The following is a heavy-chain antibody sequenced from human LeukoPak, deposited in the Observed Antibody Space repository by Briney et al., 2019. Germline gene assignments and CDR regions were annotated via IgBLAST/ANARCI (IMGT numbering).Heavy chain of an antibody. V-gene: IGHV4-4*07. D-gene: IGHD2-21*02. J-gene: IGHJ5*02. CDR1: GASISNYY. CDR2: IYTSGNT. Sequence: SETLSLTCTVSGASISNYYWSWIRQPAGKGLEWIGRIYTSGNTNYNPPLKSRVTISVDTSKNQLSLKLTSVTAADTAVYYCAREVVTAILRFDPWGQGTLVTVSS. CDR3: AREVVTAILRFDP.